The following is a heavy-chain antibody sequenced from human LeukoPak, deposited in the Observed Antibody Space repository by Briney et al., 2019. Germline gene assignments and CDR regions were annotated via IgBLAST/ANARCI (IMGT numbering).Heavy chain of an antibody. D-gene: IGHD6-19*01. CDR2: ISWNSGSI. CDR1: GFTFDDYA. CDR3: AKDTAIGWERIAVAGSFDY. V-gene: IGHV3-9*01. Sequence: PGGSLRLSCAASGFTFDDYAMHWVRQAPGKGLEWVSGISWNSGSIGYGDSVKGRFTISRDNAKNSLYLQMNSLRAEDTALYYCAKDTAIGWERIAVAGSFDYWGQGTLVTVSS. J-gene: IGHJ4*02.